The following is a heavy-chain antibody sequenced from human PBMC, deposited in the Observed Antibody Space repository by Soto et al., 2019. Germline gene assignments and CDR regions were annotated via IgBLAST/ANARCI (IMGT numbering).Heavy chain of an antibody. J-gene: IGHJ4*02. Sequence: QVQLVQSGTEVKKPGASVKVSCKASGYTFSNFGLSWVRQAPGQGLEWMGWISSSNGQTIYAQNFHGRVTMTTDTSTATAHMELRSLISDDTAVYYCARVIMIFGVANLGSYFDYWGQGTRVTVSA. CDR3: ARVIMIFGVANLGSYFDY. V-gene: IGHV1-18*01. D-gene: IGHD3-3*01. CDR1: GYTFSNFG. CDR2: ISSSNGQT.